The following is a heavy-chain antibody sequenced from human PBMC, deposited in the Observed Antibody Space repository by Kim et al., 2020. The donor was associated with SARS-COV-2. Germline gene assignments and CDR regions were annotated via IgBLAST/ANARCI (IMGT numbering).Heavy chain of an antibody. J-gene: IGHJ4*02. CDR3: AKESPFSSTWLIDF. CDR2: ISDRGGTT. D-gene: IGHD6-13*01. V-gene: IGHV3-23*01. Sequence: GGSLRLSCEASGFTFSIYAMMWVRQAPGKGLDWVSAISDRGGTTFYADSVRGRFTVSRDNSKNTLYLQMNSLRAEDTAVYYCAKESPFSSTWLIDFWGQGTLVTVSS. CDR1: GFTFSIYA.